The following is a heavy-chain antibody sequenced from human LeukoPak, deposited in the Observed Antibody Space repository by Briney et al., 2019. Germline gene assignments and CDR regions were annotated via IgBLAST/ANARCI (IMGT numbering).Heavy chain of an antibody. CDR3: ARLRLRGSSGKVGHYYYYYYMDV. V-gene: IGHV4-34*01. CDR1: GDSISSYY. Sequence: KTSETLSLTCTVSGDSISSYYWSWIRQPPGKGLEWIGEINHSGSTNYNPSLKSRVTISVDTSKNQFSLKLSSVTAADTAVYYCARLRLRGSSGKVGHYYYYYYMDVWGKGTTVTVSS. D-gene: IGHD6-6*01. CDR2: INHSGST. J-gene: IGHJ6*03.